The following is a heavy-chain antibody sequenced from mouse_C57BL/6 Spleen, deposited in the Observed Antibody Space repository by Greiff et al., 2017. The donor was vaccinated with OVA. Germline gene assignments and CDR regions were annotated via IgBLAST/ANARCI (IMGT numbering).Heavy chain of an antibody. D-gene: IGHD1-1*01. V-gene: IGHV5-9-1*02. CDR2: ISSGGDYI. Sequence: EVMLVESGAGLVKPGGSLKLSCAASGFTFSSYAMSWVRQTPEKRLEWVAYISSGGDYIYYADTVKGRFTISRDNARNTLYLQMSSLKSEDTAMYYCTREADYYGSSPFDYWGQGTTLTVSS. CDR3: TREADYYGSSPFDY. J-gene: IGHJ2*01. CDR1: GFTFSSYA.